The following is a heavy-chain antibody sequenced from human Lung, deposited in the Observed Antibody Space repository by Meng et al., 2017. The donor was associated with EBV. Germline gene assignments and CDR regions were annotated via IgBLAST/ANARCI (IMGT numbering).Heavy chain of an antibody. V-gene: IGHV4-30-4*08. CDR3: AREYSSSSGLPGP. D-gene: IGHD6-6*01. Sequence: QEHLSEAGPALAKPYQTLSLTGMVSGGSIRFCDYYWSLILQPPGKGLEWIGYIYDSGSTSYNPSLMSRVTISVDTSRNQFSLKLTSVTAADTAVYYCAREYSSSSGLPGPWGQGTLVTVSS. J-gene: IGHJ5*02. CDR1: GGSIRFCDYY. CDR2: IYDSGST.